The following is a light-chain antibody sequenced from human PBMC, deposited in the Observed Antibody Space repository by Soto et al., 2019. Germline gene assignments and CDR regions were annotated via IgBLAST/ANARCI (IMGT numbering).Light chain of an antibody. CDR2: DAS. J-gene: IGKJ4*01. Sequence: ETVFTQSPATLFFSPGERATPSFRASQSVSSYLAWYQQKPGQAPRLLIYDASNRATGIPARFSGSGSGTDFTLTISSLEPADFAVYYCQQRSNWPLTFGGGTKVDIK. V-gene: IGKV3-11*01. CDR1: QSVSSY. CDR3: QQRSNWPLT.